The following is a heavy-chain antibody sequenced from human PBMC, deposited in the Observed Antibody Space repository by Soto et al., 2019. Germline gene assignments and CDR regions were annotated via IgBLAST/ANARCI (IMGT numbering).Heavy chain of an antibody. Sequence: EVQLEESGGALVQPGRSLRLSCAASGFTFDDYAMYWVRQVLGKGLERVSSISWNSGNIDYADSVKGRFTTSRDNAKDSLYLQMNSLRPEDTALYYCVRSKGGYSYGTPFDYWGQGTLVTVSS. D-gene: IGHD5-18*01. CDR2: ISWNSGNI. CDR3: VRSKGGYSYGTPFDY. J-gene: IGHJ4*02. CDR1: GFTFDDYA. V-gene: IGHV3-9*01.